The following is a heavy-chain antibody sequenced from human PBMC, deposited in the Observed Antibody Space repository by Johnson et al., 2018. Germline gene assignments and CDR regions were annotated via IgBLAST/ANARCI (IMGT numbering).Heavy chain of an antibody. D-gene: IGHD6-13*01. CDR2: ISASGGDT. J-gene: IGHJ6*03. CDR1: GFTFSTFA. Sequence: VQLVESGGGLVQPGGSLRLSCAASGFTFSTFAMSWVRQAPGKGLECVSVISASGGDTYYADSVKGRFTISRDNSKNSRYLQMNSRRAEDTAVYYCTTDGSSWVGYYYYYMEVWGKGTTVTVSS. CDR3: TTDGSSWVGYYYYYMEV. V-gene: IGHV3-23*04.